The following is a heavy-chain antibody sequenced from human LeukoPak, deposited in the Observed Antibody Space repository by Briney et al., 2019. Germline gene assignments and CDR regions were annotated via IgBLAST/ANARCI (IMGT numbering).Heavy chain of an antibody. D-gene: IGHD2-15*01. J-gene: IGHJ3*02. Sequence: GGSLRLSCAASGFTLSSYGMHWVRQAPGKGLEWVAVISYDGSNKYYADSVKGRFTISRDNSKNTLYLQMNSLRAEDTAVYYCAKDKGWCSGGSCYSGAFDIWGQGTMVTVSS. CDR3: AKDKGWCSGGSCYSGAFDI. CDR1: GFTLSSYG. V-gene: IGHV3-30*18. CDR2: ISYDGSNK.